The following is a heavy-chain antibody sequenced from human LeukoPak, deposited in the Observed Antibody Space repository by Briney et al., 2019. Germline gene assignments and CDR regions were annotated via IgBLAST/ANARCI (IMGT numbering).Heavy chain of an antibody. J-gene: IGHJ4*02. D-gene: IGHD2-15*01. CDR1: GSSFSSYG. CDR2: IRYDGSNK. Sequence: PAGSLRLSCAASGSSFSSYGMNWVRQAPDKGLEWVAFIRYDGSNKYYADSVKGRFTISRDDSKNTLYLQMNSLRAEDTAVYYCAKDHRYCSGGSCYGADYWGQGTLVTVSS. CDR3: AKDHRYCSGGSCYGADY. V-gene: IGHV3-30*02.